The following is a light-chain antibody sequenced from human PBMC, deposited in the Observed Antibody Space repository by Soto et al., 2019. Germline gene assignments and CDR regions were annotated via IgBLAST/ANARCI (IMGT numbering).Light chain of an antibody. J-gene: IGKJ3*01. CDR3: QKYNSAPFT. CDR1: QGISSY. Sequence: DIQMTQSPSSLSSSVADRVTITCRASQGISSYLAWYQQKPGEVPKLLIYAASTLQSGVPSRFSGSGSGTDFTLTISSLQPEDVATYYWQKYNSAPFTFGPGTKVDIK. V-gene: IGKV1-27*01. CDR2: AAS.